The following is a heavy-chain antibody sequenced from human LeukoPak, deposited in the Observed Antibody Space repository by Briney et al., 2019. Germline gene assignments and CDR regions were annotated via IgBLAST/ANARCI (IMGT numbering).Heavy chain of an antibody. Sequence: SPTLSLTCAISGDSVSSNSAAWSWIRQSQSRGLEWLGRTYYRSKWNNNYAISVKSRITINPDTSKNQFSLQLNSVTPEDTGVYYCARARGYFDLWGRGTLVTVPS. V-gene: IGHV6-1*01. CDR1: GDSVSSNSAA. CDR3: ARARGYFDL. D-gene: IGHD3-10*01. CDR2: TYYRSKWNN. J-gene: IGHJ2*01.